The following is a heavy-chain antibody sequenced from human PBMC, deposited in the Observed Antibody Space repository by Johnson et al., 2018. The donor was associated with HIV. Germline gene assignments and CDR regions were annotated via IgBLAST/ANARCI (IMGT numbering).Heavy chain of an antibody. V-gene: IGHV3-30*03. CDR3: ARGGKDHAFDI. D-gene: IGHD3-16*01. Sequence: QVQLVETGGGLIQPGGSLRLSCAASGFTVSSNYMSWVRQAPGKGLEWVAVISYDGSNNNYADSVKGRFTISRDNPKNTLYLQMNSLRAEDTAVYYCARGGKDHAFDIWGQGTMVTVSS. CDR1: GFTVSSNY. CDR2: ISYDGSNN. J-gene: IGHJ3*02.